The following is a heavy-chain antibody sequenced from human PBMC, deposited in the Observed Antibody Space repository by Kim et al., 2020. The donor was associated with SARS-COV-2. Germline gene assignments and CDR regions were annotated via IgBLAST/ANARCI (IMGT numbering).Heavy chain of an antibody. Sequence: YDDPGKGRFTYARDKAKNSLYLQMNSLRAEDTAVYYCARGQWRAYGMNVWGQGTTVTVSS. D-gene: IGHD6-19*01. V-gene: IGHV3-11*05. J-gene: IGHJ6*02. CDR3: ARGQWRAYGMNV.